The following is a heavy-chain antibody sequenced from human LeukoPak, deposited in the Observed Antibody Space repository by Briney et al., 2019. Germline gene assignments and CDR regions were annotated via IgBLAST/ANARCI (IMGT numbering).Heavy chain of an antibody. CDR2: IWYDGSNK. V-gene: IGHV3-33*01. Sequence: GGSLRLSCAASGFTFSSYGMHWVRQAPGKGLEWVAVIWYDGSNKYYADSVKGRFTISRDNSKNTLYLQMNSLRAEDTAVYYCARDVQGSYPSPLDYWGQGTLVTVSS. J-gene: IGHJ4*02. CDR1: GFTFSSYG. D-gene: IGHD3-16*02. CDR3: ARDVQGSYPSPLDY.